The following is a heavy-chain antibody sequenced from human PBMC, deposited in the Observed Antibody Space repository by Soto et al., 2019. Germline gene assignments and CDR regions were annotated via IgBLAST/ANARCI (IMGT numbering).Heavy chain of an antibody. J-gene: IGHJ4*02. V-gene: IGHV1-18*01. CDR2: ISAFNGKT. CDR1: GYTFTSYV. CDR3: ARGGRRNPFDY. Sequence: QVQLVQSGAEVKKPGASVKVSCRASGYTFTSYVISWIRQAPGQGLEWMGWISAFNGKTNYTQKLQGRVTMTADTSTSTAYMVLRSLRSDDTAVYYCARGGRRNPFDYWGQGTLVTVSS. D-gene: IGHD1-1*01.